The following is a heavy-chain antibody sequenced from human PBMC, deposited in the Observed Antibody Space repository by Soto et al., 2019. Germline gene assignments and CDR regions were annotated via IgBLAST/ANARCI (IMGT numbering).Heavy chain of an antibody. D-gene: IGHD3-22*01. V-gene: IGHV5-10-1*01. CDR3: ARQIYDSDTGPNFQYYFDS. Sequence: PGESLKISCKGSGYSFAGYWITWVRQKPGKGLEWMGRIDPSDSQTFYSPSFRGHVTISATKSITTVFLQWSSLRASDTAMYYCARQIYDSDTGPNFQYYFDSWGQGTPVTVSS. CDR2: IDPSDSQT. CDR1: GYSFAGYW. J-gene: IGHJ4*02.